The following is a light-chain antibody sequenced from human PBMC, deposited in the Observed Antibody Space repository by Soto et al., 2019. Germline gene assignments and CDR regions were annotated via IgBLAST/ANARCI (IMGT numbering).Light chain of an antibody. CDR1: QSVSSSY. CDR2: GAS. Sequence: EIVLTQPPGTLSLSPGERATLSCRASQSVSSSYLAWYQQKPGQAPRLLIYGASSRATGIPDRFSGSESGTDFTLTISRLEPEDCAVYYCQQYATSPPRYIFGQGTKLEVK. J-gene: IGKJ2*01. V-gene: IGKV3-20*01. CDR3: QQYATSPPRYI.